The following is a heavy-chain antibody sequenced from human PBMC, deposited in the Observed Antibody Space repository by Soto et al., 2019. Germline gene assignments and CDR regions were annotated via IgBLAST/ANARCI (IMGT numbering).Heavy chain of an antibody. CDR3: VRDGTKTLRDWFDP. Sequence: SENLSLTCTVSGGSISGFYWSWIRKSAGKGLEWIGRIYATGTTDYNPSLKSRVMMSVDTSKKQFSLKLRSVTAADTAVYYCVRDGTKTLRDWFDPWGQGISVTVSS. CDR1: GGSISGFY. V-gene: IGHV4-4*07. J-gene: IGHJ5*02. CDR2: IYATGTT. D-gene: IGHD1-1*01.